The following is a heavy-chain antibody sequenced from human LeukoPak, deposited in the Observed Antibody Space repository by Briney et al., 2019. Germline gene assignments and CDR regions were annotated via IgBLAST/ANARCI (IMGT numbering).Heavy chain of an antibody. V-gene: IGHV3-15*01. Sequence: PGGSLRLSCEASGFTFKNAWMIWVRQAPGKGPEWVGRIKSTRDGGATEYAAPVKGRFTISRDDSKNTVYLQMNSLRAEDTAVYYCARDPRGVTTTGRRLDYFDYWGQGTLVTVSS. CDR1: GFTFKNAW. CDR2: IKSTRDGGAT. J-gene: IGHJ4*02. D-gene: IGHD4-17*01. CDR3: ARDPRGVTTTGRRLDYFDY.